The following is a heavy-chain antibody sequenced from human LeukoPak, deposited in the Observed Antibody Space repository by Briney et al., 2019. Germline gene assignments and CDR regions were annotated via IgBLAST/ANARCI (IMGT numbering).Heavy chain of an antibody. V-gene: IGHV3-23*01. CDR2: INARGFIT. Sequence: GGSLRLSCAASGFTFNTLAMSWVRQAPGKGLEWVSSINARGFITYYADSVKGRFTISRDNSKNTLFLQMNSLSVEDTAVYYCVNHITAMVRGCHDHWGQGIQVNVSS. CDR3: VNHITAMVRGCHDH. CDR1: GFTFNTLA. J-gene: IGHJ4*02. D-gene: IGHD5-18*01.